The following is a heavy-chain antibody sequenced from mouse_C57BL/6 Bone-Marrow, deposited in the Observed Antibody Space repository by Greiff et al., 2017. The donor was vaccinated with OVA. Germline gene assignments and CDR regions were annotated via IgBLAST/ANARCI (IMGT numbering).Heavy chain of an antibody. Sequence: VQLKESGTVLARPGASVKMSCKTSGYTFTSYWMHWVKQRPGQGLEWIGAIYPGNSDTSYNQKFKGKAKLTAVTSASTAYMELSSLTNEDSAVYYCIVYYYGSSFYFDYWGQGTTLTVSS. CDR2: IYPGNSDT. D-gene: IGHD1-1*01. CDR1: GYTFTSYW. J-gene: IGHJ2*01. CDR3: IVYYYGSSFYFDY. V-gene: IGHV1-5*01.